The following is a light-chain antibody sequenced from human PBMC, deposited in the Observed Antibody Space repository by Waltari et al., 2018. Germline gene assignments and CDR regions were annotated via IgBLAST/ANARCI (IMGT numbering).Light chain of an antibody. CDR2: GAS. CDR1: QSVRSNF. J-gene: IGKJ2*01. CDR3: QQYGTSAVT. Sequence: EIVLTQSPGTLSLSPGERATLSCRASQSVRSNFLAWYQQKPGQAPRLLLYGASSRAFGIPDRFSGSGSGTDFTLTINRVEPEDFAVYYCQQYGTSAVTFGQGTKLEIK. V-gene: IGKV3-20*01.